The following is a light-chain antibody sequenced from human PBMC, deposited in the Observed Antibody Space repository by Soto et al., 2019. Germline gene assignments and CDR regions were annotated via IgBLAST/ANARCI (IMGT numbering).Light chain of an antibody. Sequence: EIVLTQSPGTLSLSPGEIATLSCRASQSVNSYSLAWYQRKPGQPPRLLVWGASNRATDIPYRFSGSGSGTDFTLTITNLKPEDFAVYYCQPYGSSPPTCGRGTRVEVK. CDR3: QPYGSSPPT. V-gene: IGKV3-20*01. CDR1: QSVNSYS. CDR2: GAS. J-gene: IGKJ1*01.